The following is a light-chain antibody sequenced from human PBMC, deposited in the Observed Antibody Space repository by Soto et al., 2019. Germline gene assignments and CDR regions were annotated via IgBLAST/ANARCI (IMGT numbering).Light chain of an antibody. J-gene: IGKJ1*01. CDR2: GAS. Sequence: EIVMTQSPATLSVSPGERATLSCRASQSVGRTLAWYQQKPGQSPRLLVYGASTRANGTPARFSGSGSGTEFTLTISSLQSEDFAVYYCQQYNNWPRTFGQGTKVDI. CDR1: QSVGRT. CDR3: QQYNNWPRT. V-gene: IGKV3-15*01.